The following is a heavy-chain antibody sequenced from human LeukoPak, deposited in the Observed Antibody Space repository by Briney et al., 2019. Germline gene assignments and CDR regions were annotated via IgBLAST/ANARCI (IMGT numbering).Heavy chain of an antibody. D-gene: IGHD6-19*01. CDR1: GFTFSSYG. CDR3: AKDVGGVAVAGVGGTLGY. CDR2: IRYDGSNK. V-gene: IGHV3-30*02. Sequence: PGGSLRLSCAASGFTFSSYGMHWVRQAPGKGLEWVAFIRYDGSNKYYADSVKGRFTISRDNSKNTLYLQMNSLRAEDTAVYYCAKDVGGVAVAGVGGTLGYWGQGTLVTVSS. J-gene: IGHJ4*02.